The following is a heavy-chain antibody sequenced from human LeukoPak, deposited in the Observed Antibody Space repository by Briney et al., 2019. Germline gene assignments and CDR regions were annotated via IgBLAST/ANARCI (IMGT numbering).Heavy chain of an antibody. CDR2: ISGSGGST. J-gene: IGHJ4*02. CDR3: AQELVGAFSPNNDY. Sequence: GGSLRLSCAASGSTFSSYAMSWVRQAPGKGLEWVSAISGSGGSTYYADSVKGRFTISRDNSKNTLYLQMNSLRAEDTAVYYCAQELVGAFSPNNDYWGQGTLVTVSS. V-gene: IGHV3-23*01. D-gene: IGHD1-26*01. CDR1: GSTFSSYA.